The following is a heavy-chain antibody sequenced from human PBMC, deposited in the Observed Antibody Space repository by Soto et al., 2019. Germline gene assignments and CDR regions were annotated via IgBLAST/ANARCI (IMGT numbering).Heavy chain of an antibody. J-gene: IGHJ4*02. Sequence: SETLSLTCSVSGASISSYYWGWIRKSPGRGLGWIRSIYYTGSSYYNPSLKSRITVSVDTSKNQFSLNLTSVTAADTAVYYCARHGLTAYMAYYFDFWGQGTQGTLSS. D-gene: IGHD3-16*01. CDR2: IYYTGSS. CDR3: ARHGLTAYMAYYFDF. V-gene: IGHV4-39*01. CDR1: GASISSYY.